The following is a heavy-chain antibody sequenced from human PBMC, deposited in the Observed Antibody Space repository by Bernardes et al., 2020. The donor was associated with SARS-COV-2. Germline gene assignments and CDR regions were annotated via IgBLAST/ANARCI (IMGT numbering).Heavy chain of an antibody. Sequence: GSLRLSCAASGFTFSTYGMHWVRQAPGKGLEWVAVIWYDGSNKYYTDSVKGRFTISRDNSKNTLYLQMNSLRDEDTAVYYCARDGDLLTGYYFDYWGQGTLVTVSS. CDR3: ARDGDLLTGYYFDY. V-gene: IGHV3-33*01. J-gene: IGHJ4*02. CDR1: GFTFSTYG. D-gene: IGHD3-9*01. CDR2: IWYDGSNK.